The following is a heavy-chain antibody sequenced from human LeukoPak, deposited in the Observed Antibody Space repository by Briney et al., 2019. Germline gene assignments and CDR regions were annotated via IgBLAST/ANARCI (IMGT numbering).Heavy chain of an antibody. Sequence: GESLKISCKGSGYSFTSYWIGWVRQMPGKVLEWMGIIYPGDSDTRYSPSFQGQVTISADKSISTAYLQWSSLKASDTAMYYCARSSLAFCGGDCYSGCYYWGQGTLVTVSS. CDR2: IYPGDSDT. J-gene: IGHJ4*02. D-gene: IGHD2-21*02. V-gene: IGHV5-51*01. CDR1: GYSFTSYW. CDR3: ARSSLAFCGGDCYSGCYY.